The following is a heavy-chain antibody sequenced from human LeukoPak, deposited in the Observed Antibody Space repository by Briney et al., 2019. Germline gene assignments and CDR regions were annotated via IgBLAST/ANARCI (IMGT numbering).Heavy chain of an antibody. V-gene: IGHV4-59*01. CDR1: GGSISSYY. CDR3: ARGSTYYDFWSGPVGFDP. D-gene: IGHD3-3*01. J-gene: IGHJ5*02. CDR2: IYYSGST. Sequence: TTSETLSLTCTVSGGSISSYYWSWIRQPPGKGLEWIGYIYYSGSTNYNPSLKSRVTISVDTSKNQFSLKLSSVTAADTAVYYCARGSTYYDFWSGPVGFDPWGQGTLVTVSS.